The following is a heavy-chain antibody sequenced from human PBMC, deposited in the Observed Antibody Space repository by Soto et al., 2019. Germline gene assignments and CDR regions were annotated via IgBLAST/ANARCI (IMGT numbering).Heavy chain of an antibody. Sequence: PGGSLRLSCAASGFTFSDYYMSWIRQAPGKGLEWVSYISSSSSYTNYADSVKGRFTISRDNAKNSLYLQMNSLRAEGTAVYYCTSGSGWYGEGGLWGQGTLVTVSS. CDR2: ISSSSSYT. J-gene: IGHJ4*02. CDR3: TSGSGWYGEGGL. CDR1: GFTFSDYY. D-gene: IGHD6-13*01. V-gene: IGHV3-11*06.